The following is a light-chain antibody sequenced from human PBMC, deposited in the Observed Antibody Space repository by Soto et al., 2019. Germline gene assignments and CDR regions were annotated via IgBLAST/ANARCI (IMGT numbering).Light chain of an antibody. V-gene: IGKV3-20*01. CDR3: QQFGTSPFT. Sequence: EIVLTQSPGTLSLSPGERATLSCRASQSVSSSFLAWYQQKPGQAPRLLIYGASSRATGVPDRFSGSGSGTDFTLTISRLETEDFTVYYCQQFGTSPFTCGPGTKVDLK. J-gene: IGKJ3*01. CDR1: QSVSSSF. CDR2: GAS.